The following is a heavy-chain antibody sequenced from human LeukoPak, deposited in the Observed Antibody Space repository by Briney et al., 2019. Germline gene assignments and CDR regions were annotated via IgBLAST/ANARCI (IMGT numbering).Heavy chain of an antibody. J-gene: IGHJ5*02. CDR1: GGSISSYY. D-gene: IGHD6-13*01. Sequence: SETLSLTCTVSGGSISSYYWSWIRQPAGKGLEWIGRIYTSGSTNYNPSLKSRVTMSVDTSKNQFSLKLSSVTAADTAVYYCARVVLLAAAGRWFDPWGQGTLVTVSS. CDR2: IYTSGST. CDR3: ARVVLLAAAGRWFDP. V-gene: IGHV4-4*07.